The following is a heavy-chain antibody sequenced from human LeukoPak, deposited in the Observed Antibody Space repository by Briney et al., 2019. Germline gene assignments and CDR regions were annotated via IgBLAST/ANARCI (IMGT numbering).Heavy chain of an antibody. J-gene: IGHJ4*02. D-gene: IGHD3-10*01. CDR3: ASHRIYGSGSYDYFGY. V-gene: IGHV4-59*08. CDR2: IYYSGST. CDR1: GGSISSYY. Sequence: SETLSLTCTVSGGSISSYYWSWIRQPPGKGLEWIGYIYYSGSTNYNPSLKSRVTISVDTSKNQFSLKLSSVTAADTAVYYCASHRIYGSGSYDYFGYWGQGTLVTVSS.